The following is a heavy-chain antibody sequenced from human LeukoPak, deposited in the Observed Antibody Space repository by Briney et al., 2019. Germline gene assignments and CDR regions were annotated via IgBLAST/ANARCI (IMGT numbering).Heavy chain of an antibody. CDR1: GFTFSSYW. D-gene: IGHD5-12*01. Sequence: GGSLRLSCAASGFTFSSYWMHWVRQAPGKGLVWVSRMNSDGSSTSYADSVKGRFTISRDNAKNTLYLQMNSLGAEDTAVYYCAREGDGYDYDHWGQGTLVTVSS. CDR2: MNSDGSST. J-gene: IGHJ4*02. V-gene: IGHV3-74*01. CDR3: AREGDGYDYDH.